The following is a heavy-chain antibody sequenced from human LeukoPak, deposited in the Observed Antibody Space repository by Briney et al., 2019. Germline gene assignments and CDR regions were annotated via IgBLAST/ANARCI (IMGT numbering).Heavy chain of an antibody. V-gene: IGHV3-7*03. CDR2: IKQDGSVR. Sequence: GGSLRLSCAASGFTFRNYWMSWVRQVPGTGLEWVANIKQDGSVRNYVTSVRGRFTISRDNAESPLYLQMNSLRAEDTAVYYCVRNLAVAGTCFDSWGQGTLVTVSS. CDR3: VRNLAVAGTCFDS. D-gene: IGHD6-19*01. J-gene: IGHJ4*02. CDR1: GFTFRNYW.